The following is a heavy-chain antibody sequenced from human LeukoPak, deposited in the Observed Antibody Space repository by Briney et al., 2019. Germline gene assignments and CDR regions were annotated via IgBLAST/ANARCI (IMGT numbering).Heavy chain of an antibody. CDR2: ISGSGDNT. CDR1: GFTFSNYA. J-gene: IGHJ4*02. V-gene: IGHV3-23*01. CDR3: AKAGGSSYWDF. Sequence: PGGSLRLSRAASGFTFSNYAMNWVRQAPGKGLEWVSSISGSGDNTYYADSVKGRFTISRDNSKNTLFLQMNSLRAEETAVYYCAKAGGSSYWDFWGQGTLVTVSS. D-gene: IGHD2-15*01.